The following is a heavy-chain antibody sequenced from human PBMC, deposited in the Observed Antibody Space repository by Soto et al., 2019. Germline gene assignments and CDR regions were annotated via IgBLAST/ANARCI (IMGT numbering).Heavy chain of an antibody. CDR1: GGSISSYY. CDR2: IYYSGST. CDR3: ARVWGYCSGGSCYSGYYYYYMDV. V-gene: IGHV4-59*01. Sequence: QVQLQESGPGLVKPSETLSLTCTVSGGSISSYYWSWIRQPPGKGLEWIGYIYYSGSTNYNPSLKSRVTLTIDTSKNQFSLKLSSVTAADTAVYYCARVWGYCSGGSCYSGYYYYYMDVWGKGTTVTVSS. D-gene: IGHD2-15*01. J-gene: IGHJ6*03.